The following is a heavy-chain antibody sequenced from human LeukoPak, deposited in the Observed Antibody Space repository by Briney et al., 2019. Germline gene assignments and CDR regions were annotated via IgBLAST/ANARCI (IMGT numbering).Heavy chain of an antibody. J-gene: IGHJ6*02. V-gene: IGHV4-61*02. CDR3: ARAAYYYYGIDV. Sequence: SQTLSLTCAVSGGSLSRGSYYWSSIRQPAGKGLEWIGRIYTSGSTNYNPSLKSRVTISVDTSKNQFSLKLSSVAAADTAVYYCARAAYYYYGIDVWGQGTTVTVSS. CDR2: IYTSGST. CDR1: GGSLSRGSYY.